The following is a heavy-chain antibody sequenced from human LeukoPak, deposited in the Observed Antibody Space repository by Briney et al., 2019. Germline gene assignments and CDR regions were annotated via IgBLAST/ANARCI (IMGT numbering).Heavy chain of an antibody. Sequence: PGGSLRLSRAVSGFTVSSNYMSWVRQAPGKGLEWVSVLYNGGNTYYADSVKGRFTVSRDNSKNTLYLQMNSLRAEDTAVYYCARYDGGSGPFDYWGQGTLVTVSS. CDR2: LYNGGNT. CDR1: GFTVSSNY. V-gene: IGHV3-53*01. CDR3: ARYDGGSGPFDY. D-gene: IGHD3-10*01. J-gene: IGHJ4*02.